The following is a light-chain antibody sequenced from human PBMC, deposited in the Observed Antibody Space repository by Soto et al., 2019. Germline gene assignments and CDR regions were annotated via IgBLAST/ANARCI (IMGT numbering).Light chain of an antibody. Sequence: QSVLTQPASVSGSPGQSITISCVGTSSDVGDYNYVSWYQQHPGKVPKVIIYDVSNRPSGVPDRFSGSKSGTSASLAISGLQSEDEADYYSAVWDDSLNGLYVFGTGTKVTVL. J-gene: IGLJ1*01. CDR2: DVS. CDR1: SSDVGDYNY. CDR3: AVWDDSLNGLYV. V-gene: IGLV2-14*01.